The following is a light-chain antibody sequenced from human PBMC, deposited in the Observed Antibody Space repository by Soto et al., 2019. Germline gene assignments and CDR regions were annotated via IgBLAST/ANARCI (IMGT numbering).Light chain of an antibody. CDR3: QHYNSYSEA. V-gene: IGKV1-5*03. CDR1: DEIYTS. J-gene: IGKJ1*01. Sequence: DIQLTQSPSSVSASVGDSVTISCRASDEIYTSLAWYHQKPGRAPKLLIYKASTLKSGVPSRFSGSGSGTEFTLTISSLQPDDFATYYCQHYNSYSEAFGQGTKVDIK. CDR2: KAS.